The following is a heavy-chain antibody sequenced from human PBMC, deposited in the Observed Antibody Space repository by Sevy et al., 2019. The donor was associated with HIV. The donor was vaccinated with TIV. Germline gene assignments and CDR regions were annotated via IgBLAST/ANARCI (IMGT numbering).Heavy chain of an antibody. D-gene: IGHD4-17*01. CDR2: IWFDESNT. J-gene: IGHJ4*02. V-gene: IGHV3-33*01. CDR3: ARDLEFYDYGDYGPAFMPDY. CDR1: GFAFSTYG. Sequence: GGSLRLSCAASGFAFSTYGMHWVNQAPGKGLESVAVIWFDESNTYYADSVKGRFTISRDIAKNTLHLQMNSLRAEDTAVYYCARDLEFYDYGDYGPAFMPDYWGQGTLVTVSS.